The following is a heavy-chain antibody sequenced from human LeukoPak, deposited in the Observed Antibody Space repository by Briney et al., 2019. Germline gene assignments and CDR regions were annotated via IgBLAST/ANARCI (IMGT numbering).Heavy chain of an antibody. J-gene: IGHJ4*02. Sequence: SETLSLTCAVYGGSFSGYYWSWIRQPPGKGLEWIGEINHSGSTNYNPSLKSRVTIPVDTSKNQFSLKLSSVTAADTAVYYCARVGIAVAGTADYWGQGTLVTVSS. V-gene: IGHV4-34*01. CDR1: GGSFSGYY. CDR2: INHSGST. D-gene: IGHD6-19*01. CDR3: ARVGIAVAGTADY.